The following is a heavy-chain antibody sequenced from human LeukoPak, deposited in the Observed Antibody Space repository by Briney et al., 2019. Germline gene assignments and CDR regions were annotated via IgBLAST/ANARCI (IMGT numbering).Heavy chain of an antibody. Sequence: GGSLRLSCEASGFTFSNYNMNWVRQAPGKGLEWLSYISGSATTTYSADSVKGRFTISRDNAKNSLYPQMNSLRAEDTAVYYCARPPVGSSXHFDYXXQGTLVTVSS. V-gene: IGHV3-48*03. CDR2: ISGSATTT. CDR1: GFTFSNYN. D-gene: IGHD6-6*01. J-gene: IGHJ4*02. CDR3: ARPPVGSSXHFDY.